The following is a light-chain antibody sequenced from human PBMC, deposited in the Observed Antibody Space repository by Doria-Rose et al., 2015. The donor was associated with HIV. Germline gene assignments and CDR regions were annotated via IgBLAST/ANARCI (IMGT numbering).Light chain of an antibody. CDR2: WAS. J-gene: IGKJ3*01. CDR1: QSLLYTSKNY. Sequence: GMSLGERATLSCKSNQSLLYTSKNYLAWYQQKPGQPPKLLIYWASTRQSGVPARFSGSGSGTDFTLTISSLEAEDVAVYYCQQYYDTPSFGPGTTVDIK. CDR3: QQYYDTPS. V-gene: IGKV4-1*01.